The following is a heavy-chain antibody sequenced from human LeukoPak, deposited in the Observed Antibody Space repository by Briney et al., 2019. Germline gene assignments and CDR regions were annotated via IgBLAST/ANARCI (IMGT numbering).Heavy chain of an antibody. V-gene: IGHV1-2*02. J-gene: IGHJ6*03. CDR1: GYTFTGYY. CDR3: ARVNRGSGSSTHYYYYMDV. D-gene: IGHD1-26*01. CDR2: INPNSGGT. Sequence: ASVKVSCKASGYTFTGYYMHWVRQAPGQGLEWMGWINPNSGGTNYAQKFQGRVTMTRDTSISTAYMELSRLRSDDTAVYYCARVNRGSGSSTHYYYYMDVWGKGTTVTISS.